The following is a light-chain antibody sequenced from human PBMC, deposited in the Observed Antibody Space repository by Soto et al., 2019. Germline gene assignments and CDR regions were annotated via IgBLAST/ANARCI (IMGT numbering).Light chain of an antibody. CDR3: QQYDSFPRT. J-gene: IGKJ1*01. CDR2: KAS. V-gene: IGKV1-5*03. CDR1: KTISRW. Sequence: DIQMTQYPSTLSASIGDRVTITCRASKTISRWLAWYQQKPGKAPNLLIYKASTLESGVPSRFSGSGSGTEFTLTLSSLQPDDSATYYCQQYDSFPRTFGQGTKVEIK.